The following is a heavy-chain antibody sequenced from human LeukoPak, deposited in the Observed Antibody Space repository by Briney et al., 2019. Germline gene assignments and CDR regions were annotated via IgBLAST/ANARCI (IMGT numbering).Heavy chain of an antibody. V-gene: IGHV3-7*01. J-gene: IGHJ6*03. D-gene: IGHD6-13*01. CDR3: ANSRYSSSWYYYYYYMDV. CDR2: IKEDGSEK. CDR1: GFTFSSYW. Sequence: GGSLRLACAASGFTFSSYWMTWVRQAPGKGLEWVANIKEDGSEKYSVDSVKGRFTISRDNAKNSLYLQMNSLRAEDTAVYYCANSRYSSSWYYYYYYMDVWGKGTTVTVSS.